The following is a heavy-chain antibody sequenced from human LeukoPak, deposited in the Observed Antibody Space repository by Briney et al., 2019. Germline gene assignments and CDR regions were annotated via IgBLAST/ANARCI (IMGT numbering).Heavy chain of an antibody. Sequence: PGRSLRLSCAASGFSFNNYAMTWVRQAPGKGLEWVSVISGGGGSTYYADSVKGRFTISRDNSQNTLYLQMKSLRAADTAVYYCAKIERASHFWSDYYNWWGWFDPWGQGTLVTVSS. D-gene: IGHD3-3*02. CDR3: AKIERASHFWSDYYNWWGWFDP. J-gene: IGHJ5*02. CDR2: ISGGGGST. CDR1: GFSFNNYA. V-gene: IGHV3-23*01.